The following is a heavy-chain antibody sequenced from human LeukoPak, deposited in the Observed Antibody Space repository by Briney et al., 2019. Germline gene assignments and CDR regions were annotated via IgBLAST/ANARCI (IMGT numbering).Heavy chain of an antibody. Sequence: LTGGSLRLSCAASGFTFSNYAVSWVRQAPGKGLEWVSAITGSGGNTYYADSVKGRFTISRDNSKNTVFLQMNSLRAEDTAVYYCAKWGDYDVLTGYYVSDYWGQGTLVTVSS. CDR3: AKWGDYDVLTGYYVSDY. J-gene: IGHJ4*02. CDR1: GFTFSNYA. CDR2: ITGSGGNT. V-gene: IGHV3-23*01. D-gene: IGHD3-9*01.